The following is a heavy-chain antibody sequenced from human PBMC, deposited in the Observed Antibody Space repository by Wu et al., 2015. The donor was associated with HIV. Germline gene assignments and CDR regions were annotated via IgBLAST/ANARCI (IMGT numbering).Heavy chain of an antibody. CDR1: GYIFTSYD. D-gene: IGHD3-10*01. CDR3: ARTRKLLFGMDV. CDR2: MNPYSGNP. V-gene: IGHV1-8*01. J-gene: IGHJ6*04. Sequence: QVQLMQSGAEVKKPGASVKVSCKTSGYIFTSYDINWVRRAPGQGLEWMGWMNPYSGNPGYAQTFQGRVTMTRNVSTNTAYMELGSLRPDDTAEYYCARTRKLLFGMDVWGQRDHGHRLL.